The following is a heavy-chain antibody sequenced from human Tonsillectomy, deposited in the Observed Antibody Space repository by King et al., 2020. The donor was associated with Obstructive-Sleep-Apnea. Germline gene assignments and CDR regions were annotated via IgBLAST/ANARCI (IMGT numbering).Heavy chain of an antibody. V-gene: IGHV5-51*01. CDR3: ARRNGDYRSLQYYYYGMDV. D-gene: IGHD4-17*01. Sequence: EEQLVQSGAEVKKPGESLKISCKGSGYSFTSYWIGWVRQMPGKGLEWMGIIYPGDSDTRYSPSFQGQVTISADKSISTAYLQWSSLKASDTAMYYCARRNGDYRSLQYYYYGMDVWGQGTTVTVSS. CDR2: IYPGDSDT. CDR1: GYSFTSYW. J-gene: IGHJ6*02.